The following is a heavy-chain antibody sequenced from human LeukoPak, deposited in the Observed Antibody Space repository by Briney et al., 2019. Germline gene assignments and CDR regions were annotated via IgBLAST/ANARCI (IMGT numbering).Heavy chain of an antibody. CDR1: GFTFSNYW. D-gene: IGHD5-18*01. Sequence: GGSLRLSCAASGFTFSNYWMNWVRQAPGKGLEWVSAISGSGGSTYYADSVKGRFTISRDNSKNTLYLQMNSLRAEDTAVYYCARLPAAKVYWGQGTLVTVSS. CDR3: ARLPAAKVY. V-gene: IGHV3-23*01. J-gene: IGHJ4*02. CDR2: ISGSGGST.